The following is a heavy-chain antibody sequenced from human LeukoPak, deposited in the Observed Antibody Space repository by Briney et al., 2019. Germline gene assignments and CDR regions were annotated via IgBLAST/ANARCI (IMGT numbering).Heavy chain of an antibody. Sequence: ASVKVSCKASGYTFTSYDINWVRQATGQGLEWMGWMNPISGNTGYAQKFQGRVTITRNTSIITAYMELSSLRSEDTAVYYCARRRVTMVRGVPKPYYYYYMDVWGKGTTVTVSS. CDR1: GYTFTSYD. CDR3: ARRRVTMVRGVPKPYYYYYMDV. V-gene: IGHV1-8*03. D-gene: IGHD3-10*01. J-gene: IGHJ6*03. CDR2: MNPISGNT.